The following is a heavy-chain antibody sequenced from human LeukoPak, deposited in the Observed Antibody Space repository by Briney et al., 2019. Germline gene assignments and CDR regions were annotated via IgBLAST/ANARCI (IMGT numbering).Heavy chain of an antibody. V-gene: IGHV3-7*01. J-gene: IGHJ4*02. CDR2: IKGDGSQT. Sequence: GGSLRLSCAASGFTFSSLWMSWVRQAPGKGLEWVANIKGDGSQTYSKNSLYLQMSSLRAEDTAVYYCARIPSYDSGSYYRYLDYWGQGTLVTVSS. CDR3: ARIPSYDSGSYYRYLDY. CDR1: GFTFSSLW. D-gene: IGHD3-10*01.